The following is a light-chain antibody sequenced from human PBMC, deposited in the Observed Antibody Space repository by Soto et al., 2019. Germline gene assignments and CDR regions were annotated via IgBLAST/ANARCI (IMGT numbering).Light chain of an antibody. CDR1: QSVSSN. Sequence: EIVMTQSPATLSMSPGERATLSCRASQSVSSNLAWYQQKPGQAPRLLIYGASTRATGIPARFSGSGYGTEFTLTSSSLKSEDFAVYYCQQYTNWPAYTFGEGNKPAIK. J-gene: IGKJ2*01. CDR3: QQYTNWPAYT. CDR2: GAS. V-gene: IGKV3-15*01.